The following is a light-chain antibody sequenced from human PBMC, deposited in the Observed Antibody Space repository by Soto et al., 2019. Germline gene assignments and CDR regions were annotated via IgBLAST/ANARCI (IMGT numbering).Light chain of an antibody. CDR2: GAS. V-gene: IGKV3-11*01. CDR3: QQRGGWPLT. CDR1: QGVGRF. Sequence: EIVLTQSPATLSLSPGERAALSCRASQGVGRFLAWYQQKPGQAPRLLIYGASNRATGIPARFSGSGSVTDFTLAIDNLEPEDFAVYYCQQRGGWPLTFGGGTKVEIK. J-gene: IGKJ4*01.